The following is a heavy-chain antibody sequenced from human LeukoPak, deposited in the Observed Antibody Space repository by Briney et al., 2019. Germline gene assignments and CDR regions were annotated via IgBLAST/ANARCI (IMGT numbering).Heavy chain of an antibody. V-gene: IGHV3-21*01. J-gene: IGHJ4*02. Sequence: GGSLRLSCAASGFTFSSYNMNWVRQAPGKGLEWVSSISSGSSYIYYADAVKGRFTISRDNAKNSLYLQMNSLRAEDTAVYYCARVDNYFDYWGRGTLVTVSS. CDR2: ISSGSSYI. CDR1: GFTFSSYN. CDR3: ARVDNYFDY.